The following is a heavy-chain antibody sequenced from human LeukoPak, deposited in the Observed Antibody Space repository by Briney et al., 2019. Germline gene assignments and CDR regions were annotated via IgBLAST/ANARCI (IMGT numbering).Heavy chain of an antibody. CDR1: GGTFSSYA. CDR2: IIPILGIA. J-gene: IGHJ4*02. CDR3: ASLLTNTAMVTDY. Sequence: GASVKVSCKASGGTFSSYAISWVRQAPGQGLEWMGRIIPILGIANYAQKFQGRVTITADKSTSTASMELSSLRSEDTAVYYCASLLTNTAMVTDYWGQGTLVTVSS. V-gene: IGHV1-69*04. D-gene: IGHD5-18*01.